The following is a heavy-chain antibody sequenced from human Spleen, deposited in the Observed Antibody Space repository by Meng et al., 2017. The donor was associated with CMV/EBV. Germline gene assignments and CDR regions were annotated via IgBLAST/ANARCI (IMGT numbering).Heavy chain of an antibody. CDR3: TGGCSTATCNRRGFNWFDP. CDR2: ITDDSGGV. Sequence: GESLKISCAASGFSFRSSNMNWVRQAPGEGLEWVSYITDDSGGVYYADSVEGRFTISRDNTKNSLYLHMNNLRPEDTAIYYCTGGCSTATCNRRGFNWFDPWGQGTLVTVSS. J-gene: IGHJ5*02. D-gene: IGHD2-2*01. CDR1: GFSFRSSN. V-gene: IGHV3-21*05.